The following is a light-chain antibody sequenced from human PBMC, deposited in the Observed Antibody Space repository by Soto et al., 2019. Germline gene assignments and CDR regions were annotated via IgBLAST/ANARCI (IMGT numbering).Light chain of an antibody. J-gene: IGKJ4*01. CDR3: HQRSNWPPDT. Sequence: EIVLTQSPATLSLSPGERATLSCRASQSVSSYLAWYQQKPGQAPRLLIYDASNRATGIPARFSGSGSGTDFTLTISSLETEDFAVYYWHQRSNWPPDTFDGVTNVEIK. CDR1: QSVSSY. CDR2: DAS. V-gene: IGKV3-11*01.